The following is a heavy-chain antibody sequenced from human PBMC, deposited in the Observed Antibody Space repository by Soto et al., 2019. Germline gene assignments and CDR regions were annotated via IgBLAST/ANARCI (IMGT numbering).Heavy chain of an antibody. CDR1: GFTFTTYD. CDR3: TRRKERSGPHYFDY. D-gene: IGHD6-25*01. J-gene: IGHJ4*02. Sequence: QVPLVQSGAEVKKPEASVKVSCKASGFTFTTYDIHWVRQATGQGLEWMGWMSPNSGNAGYAQKFQGRVTMTRNTSISTAYMELSSLTSEDTALYYCTRRKERSGPHYFDYWGQGSLVTVSS. V-gene: IGHV1-8*01. CDR2: MSPNSGNA.